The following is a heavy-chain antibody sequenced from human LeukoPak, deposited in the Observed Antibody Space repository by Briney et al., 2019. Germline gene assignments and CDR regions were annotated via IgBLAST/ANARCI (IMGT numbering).Heavy chain of an antibody. CDR1: GFTVSSNS. D-gene: IGHD3-10*01. V-gene: IGHV3-53*01. CDR2: IYSGGNT. J-gene: IGHJ4*02. Sequence: GGSLRLSSTVSGFTVSSNSMSWVRQAAGKGLEWVSFIYSGGNTHYSDSVKGRFTISRDNSKNTLYLQMSSLRAEDTAVYYCAKSRVWFGESELFDYWGRGTLVSVSS. CDR3: AKSRVWFGESELFDY.